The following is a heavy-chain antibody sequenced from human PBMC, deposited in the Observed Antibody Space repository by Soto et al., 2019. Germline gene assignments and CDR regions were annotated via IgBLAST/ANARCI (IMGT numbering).Heavy chain of an antibody. J-gene: IGHJ5*02. CDR2: IHYSGST. V-gene: IGHV4-39*01. D-gene: IGHD2-2*01. CDR1: GGSISTSSYY. Sequence: SETLSLTCTVSGGSISTSSYYWGWIRQPPGKGLEWIGRIHYSGSTYYNPSLKSRVTISVDTSKNQFSLKLSSVTAADTAVYYCERQEDIVVVPASEGDWFDPWGQGTLVTVSS. CDR3: ERQEDIVVVPASEGDWFDP.